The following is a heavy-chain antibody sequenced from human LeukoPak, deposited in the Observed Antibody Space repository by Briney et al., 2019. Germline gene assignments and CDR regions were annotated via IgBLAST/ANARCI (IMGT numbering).Heavy chain of an antibody. CDR1: GFTFSSYS. CDR2: ISSSSSYI. CDR3: AREVGTPQAFDI. Sequence: GGSLRLSCAASGFTFSSYSMNWVRQAPGKGLEWVSSISSSSSYIYYADSVKGRFTISRDNAKNSLYLQMNSLKAEDTAIYYCAREVGTPQAFDIWGQGTMVTVSS. D-gene: IGHD1-26*01. J-gene: IGHJ3*02. V-gene: IGHV3-21*01.